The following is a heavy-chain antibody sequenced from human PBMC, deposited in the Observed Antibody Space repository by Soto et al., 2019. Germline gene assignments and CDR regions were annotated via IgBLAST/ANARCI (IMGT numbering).Heavy chain of an antibody. CDR1: GYTSTSYA. CDR2: INAGNGNT. V-gene: IGHV1-3*01. D-gene: IGHD2-15*01. J-gene: IGHJ4*02. Sequence: QVQLVQSGAEVKKPGASVKVSCKASGYTSTSYAIHWVRQAPGQRLEWMGWINAGNGNTKYSQKFQDRVTITRDTSASTAYMELSSLRSEDTAVYYCARDLGGGPDYWGQGTLVTVSS. CDR3: ARDLGGGPDY.